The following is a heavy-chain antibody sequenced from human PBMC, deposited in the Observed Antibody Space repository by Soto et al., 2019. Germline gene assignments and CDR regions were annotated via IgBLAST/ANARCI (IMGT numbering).Heavy chain of an antibody. V-gene: IGHV5-51*01. CDR3: ASLRSGYPEPDNWFDP. D-gene: IGHD3-3*01. CDR1: GYSFTSYW. J-gene: IGHJ5*02. CDR2: IYPGDSDT. Sequence: PGGSLQISCKGSGYSFTSYWIGWVRQMPGKGLEWIGIIYPGDSDTRYSPSFQGQVTISADKSISTAYLQWSSLKASDTAMYYCASLRSGYPEPDNWFDPWGQGTLVTVSS.